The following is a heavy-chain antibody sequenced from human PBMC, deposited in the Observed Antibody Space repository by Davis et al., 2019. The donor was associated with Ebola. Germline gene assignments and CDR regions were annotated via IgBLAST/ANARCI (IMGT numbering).Heavy chain of an antibody. D-gene: IGHD4-17*01. Sequence: GGSLRLSCAASGFTFSSYGMHWVRQAPGQGLEWMGGIIPIFGTANYAQKFQGRVTITADESTSTAYMELSSLRSEDTAVYYCARDADGYGDYGAFDIWGQGTMVTVSS. CDR3: ARDADGYGDYGAFDI. V-gene: IGHV1-69*01. CDR1: GFTFSSYG. J-gene: IGHJ3*02. CDR2: IIPIFGTA.